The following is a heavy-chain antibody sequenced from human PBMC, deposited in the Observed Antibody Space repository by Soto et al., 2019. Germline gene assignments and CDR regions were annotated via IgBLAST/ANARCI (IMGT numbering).Heavy chain of an antibody. J-gene: IGHJ5*01. D-gene: IGHD4-17*01. CDR2: IIPIFGTA. Sequence: SVKVSCKASGGTFSSYAISWVRQAPGQGLEWMGGIIPIFGTANYAQKFQGRVTITADESTSTAYMELSSLRSEDTAVYYCARVTDYGDYFFDYWGHGTLVTVSS. CDR1: GGTFSSYA. CDR3: ARVTDYGDYFFDY. V-gene: IGHV1-69*13.